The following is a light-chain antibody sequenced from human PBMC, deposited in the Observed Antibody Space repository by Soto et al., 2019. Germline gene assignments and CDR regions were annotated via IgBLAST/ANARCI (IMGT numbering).Light chain of an antibody. CDR2: LNSDGSH. J-gene: IGLJ3*02. CDR3: QAWGTGNWV. Sequence: QLVLTQSPSASAALGASVKLTCTLSSGHSSDAIAWHQQQPEKGPRYLMNLNSDGSHSKGDGIPDRCSGSSSGAERYLTMSGLQSEDEADYYCQAWGTGNWVFGGGTKLTVL. V-gene: IGLV4-69*01. CDR1: SGHSSDA.